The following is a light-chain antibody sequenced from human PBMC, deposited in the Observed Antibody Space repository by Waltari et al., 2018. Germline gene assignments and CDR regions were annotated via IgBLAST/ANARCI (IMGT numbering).Light chain of an antibody. V-gene: IGKV3-20*01. CDR3: QQYGSSPWT. CDR2: GAS. CDR1: QSVSRSY. J-gene: IGKJ1*01. Sequence: EIVLTQSPGTLSLSPGERATLSCRASQSVSRSYLAWYQQKPGQAPRLLIYGASSMATGIPDRFSGRGSGTDFTVTISRLEAEDFAVYYCQQYGSSPWTFGQGTKVEIK.